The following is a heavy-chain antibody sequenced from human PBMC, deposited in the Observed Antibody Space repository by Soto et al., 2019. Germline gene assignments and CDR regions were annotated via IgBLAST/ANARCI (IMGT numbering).Heavy chain of an antibody. CDR3: ARGSRYGDY. D-gene: IGHD1-1*01. V-gene: IGHV3-11*05. J-gene: IGHJ4*02. Sequence: GGSLRLSCAASVFIFSDYYMSWIRQAPGKGLEWVSFISSSSSYTNYADSVKGRFTISRDNARNSLYLQMNSLRAEDTAVYYCARGSRYGDYWGQGTLVTVSS. CDR2: ISSSSSYT. CDR1: VFIFSDYY.